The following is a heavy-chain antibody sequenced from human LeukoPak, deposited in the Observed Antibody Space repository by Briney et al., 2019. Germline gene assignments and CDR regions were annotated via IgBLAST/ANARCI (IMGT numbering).Heavy chain of an antibody. Sequence: PGGSLRLSCAAPGFIFDNYAIHWVRQAPGKGLEWVSLISGDGGSTFYEDSVRGRFTLSRDNTRKSLSLQMSSLRSEHTALYYCARESETSGWYDYWGQGTLVTVSS. CDR3: ARESETSGWYDY. V-gene: IGHV3-43*02. CDR1: GFIFDNYA. CDR2: ISGDGGST. D-gene: IGHD6-19*01. J-gene: IGHJ4*02.